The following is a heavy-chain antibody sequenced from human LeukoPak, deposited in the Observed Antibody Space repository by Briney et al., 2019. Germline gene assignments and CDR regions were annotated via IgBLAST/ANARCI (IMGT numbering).Heavy chain of an antibody. CDR3: ARAVGQGYYYDSSGYYNVDY. J-gene: IGHJ4*02. CDR2: ISSSSSYI. D-gene: IGHD3-22*01. CDR1: GFTFSSYS. Sequence: GGSLRLSCAASGFTFSSYSMNWVRQAPGKGLKWVSSISSSSSYIYYADSVKGRFTISRDNAKNSLYLQMNSLRSGDPAVSYCARAVGQGYYYDSSGYYNVDYWGQGTLVTVSS. V-gene: IGHV3-21*01.